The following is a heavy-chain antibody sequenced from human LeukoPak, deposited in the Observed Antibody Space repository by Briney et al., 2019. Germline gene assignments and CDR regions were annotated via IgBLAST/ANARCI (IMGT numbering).Heavy chain of an antibody. D-gene: IGHD6-13*01. Sequence: SETLSLTCAVSGGSISSGGYSWSWIRQPPGKGLEWIGYIYHSGSTYYNPSLKSRVTISVDRPKNQFSLKLSSVTAADTAVYYCARSAAGYAPGWFDPWGQGTLVTVSS. CDR2: IYHSGST. CDR3: ARSAAGYAPGWFDP. J-gene: IGHJ5*02. CDR1: GGSISSGGYS. V-gene: IGHV4-30-2*01.